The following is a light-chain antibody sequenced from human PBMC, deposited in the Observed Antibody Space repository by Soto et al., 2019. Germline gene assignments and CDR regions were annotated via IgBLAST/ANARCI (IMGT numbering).Light chain of an antibody. CDR1: QTISSW. Sequence: DIQMTQSPSTLSGSVGDRVTITCRASQTISSWLAWYQQKPGKAPKLLIYDASTLQSGVPSRYSGSGSGTEFTLTISNLQPDDFATYYCQQYESYSPWTFGQGTTGDIK. CDR3: QQYESYSPWT. CDR2: DAS. V-gene: IGKV1-5*01. J-gene: IGKJ1*01.